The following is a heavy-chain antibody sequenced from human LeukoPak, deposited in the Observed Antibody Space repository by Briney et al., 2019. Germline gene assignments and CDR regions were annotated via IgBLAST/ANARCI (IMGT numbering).Heavy chain of an antibody. J-gene: IGHJ4*02. V-gene: IGHV3-23*01. D-gene: IGHD3-9*01. CDR3: AKVRLRYFDWLPTYYFDY. CDR1: GFTFSSYA. Sequence: GGSLRLSCAASGFTFSSYAMSWVRQAPGEGLEWVSAISGSGGSTYYADSVKGRFTISRDNSKNTLYLQMNSLRAEDTAVYYCAKVRLRYFDWLPTYYFDYWGQGTLVTVSS. CDR2: ISGSGGST.